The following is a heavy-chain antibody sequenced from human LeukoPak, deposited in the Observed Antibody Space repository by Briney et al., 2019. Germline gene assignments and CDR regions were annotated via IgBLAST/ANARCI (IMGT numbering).Heavy chain of an antibody. J-gene: IGHJ4*02. CDR2: ISGSGGST. D-gene: IGHD3-3*01. CDR3: AKGGLRYDFWSGYYYGVAYYFDY. CDR1: GFTFSSYA. V-gene: IGHV3-23*01. Sequence: TGGTLRLSCAASGFTFSSYAMSWVRQAPGKGLEWVSAISGSGGSTYYADSVKGRFTISRDNSKNTLYLQMNSLRAEDTAVYYCAKGGLRYDFWSGYYYGVAYYFDYWGQGTLVTVSS.